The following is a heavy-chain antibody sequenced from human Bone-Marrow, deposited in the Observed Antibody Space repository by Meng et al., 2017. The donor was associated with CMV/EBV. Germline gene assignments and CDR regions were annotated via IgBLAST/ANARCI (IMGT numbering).Heavy chain of an antibody. CDR1: GFTFSSYA. D-gene: IGHD3-22*01. V-gene: IGHV3-23*01. Sequence: GESLKISCAASGFTFSSYAMSWVRQAPGKGLEWVSVISGSGGSTYYADSVKGRFTISRDNAKHSLYMQMTSLRDEDTAVYYCARGHLDTSGYYYVYWGQGTLVTVSS. CDR3: ARGHLDTSGYYYVY. CDR2: ISGSGGST. J-gene: IGHJ4*02.